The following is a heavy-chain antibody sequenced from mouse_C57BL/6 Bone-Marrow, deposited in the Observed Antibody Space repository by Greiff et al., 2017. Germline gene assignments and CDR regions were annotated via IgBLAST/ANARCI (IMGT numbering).Heavy chain of an antibody. Sequence: VQLQQSGPELVKPGASVKISCKASGYSFTSYYIHWVKQRPGQGLEWIGWIYPGSGNTKYNEKFKGKATLTADTSSSTAYMQLSSLTSEDSAVYYCARPYGNRDRYAMDYWGQGTSVTVSS. D-gene: IGHD2-1*01. CDR3: ARPYGNRDRYAMDY. CDR1: GYSFTSYY. V-gene: IGHV1-66*01. CDR2: IYPGSGNT. J-gene: IGHJ4*01.